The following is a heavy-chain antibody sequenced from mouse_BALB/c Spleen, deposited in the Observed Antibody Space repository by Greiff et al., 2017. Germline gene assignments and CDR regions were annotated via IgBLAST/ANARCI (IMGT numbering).Heavy chain of an antibody. Sequence: EVQLQESGGGLVQPGGSLTLSCATSGFTFTNYYMSWVRQPPGQGLEWLGFIRIKANGYTTEYSASVKGPFTISRDYSKSILYLQMNTLRSEDRATYYCARDRNCRLQGYLEVWGAGTAVTVSS. CDR2: IRIKANGYTT. V-gene: IGHV7-3*02. J-gene: IGHJ1*01. CDR3: ARDRNCRLQGYLEV. CDR1: GFTFTNYY. D-gene: IGHD6-1*01.